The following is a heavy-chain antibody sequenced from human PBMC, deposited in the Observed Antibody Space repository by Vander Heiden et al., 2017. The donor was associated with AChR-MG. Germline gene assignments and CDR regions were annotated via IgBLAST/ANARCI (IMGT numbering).Heavy chain of an antibody. V-gene: IGHV4-34*01. D-gene: IGHD6-6*01. CDR3: ARGKQLSPPAFDY. J-gene: IGHJ4*02. CDR2: INHSGST. CDR1: GRAFSGYY. Sequence: QVQLQQWGAGLLKPSETLSLTCAVYGRAFSGYYGTWIRQPPGKGLEWIGEINHSGSTNYNPSLKSRVTISVDTSKNQFSLKLSSVTAADTAVYYCARGKQLSPPAFDYWGQGTLVTVSS.